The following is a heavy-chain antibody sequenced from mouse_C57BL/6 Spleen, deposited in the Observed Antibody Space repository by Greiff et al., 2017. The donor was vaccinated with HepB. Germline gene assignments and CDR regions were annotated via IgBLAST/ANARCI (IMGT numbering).Heavy chain of an antibody. Sequence: DVQLQESGPGMVKPSQSLSLTCTVTGYSITSGYDWHWIRHFPGNKLEWMGYISYSGSTNYNPSLKSRISITHDTSKNHFFLKLNSVTTEDTATYYCARDYGGYAMDYWGQGTSVTVSS. CDR1: GYSITSGYD. V-gene: IGHV3-1*01. D-gene: IGHD1-2*01. CDR2: ISYSGST. CDR3: ARDYGGYAMDY. J-gene: IGHJ4*01.